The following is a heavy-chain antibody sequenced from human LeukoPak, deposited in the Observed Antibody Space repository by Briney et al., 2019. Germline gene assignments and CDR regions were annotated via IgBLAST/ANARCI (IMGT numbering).Heavy chain of an antibody. CDR1: GFIFSSYD. J-gene: IGHJ3*02. CDR3: ARGKRGYGDYGSDGAFDI. Sequence: PGGSLRLSCAASGFIFSSYDMHWVRQRTGKGLEWVSAAATAGDTYYSGSVKARFTISRENAKNSLYLQMSNLRAGDTAVYYCARGKRGYGDYGSDGAFDIWGQGTMVTVSS. CDR2: AATAGDT. V-gene: IGHV3-13*01. D-gene: IGHD4-17*01.